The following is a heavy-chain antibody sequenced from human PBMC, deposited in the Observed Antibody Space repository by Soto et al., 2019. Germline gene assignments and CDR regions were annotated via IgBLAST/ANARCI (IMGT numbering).Heavy chain of an antibody. CDR2: INHSGST. Sequence: PSETLSLTCAVYGGSFSGYYWSWIRQPPGKGLEWIGEINHSGSTNYNPSLKSRVTISVDTSKNQFSLKLSSVTAADTAVYYCARGLWFGELLNPPRFDPWGQGTLVTVSS. D-gene: IGHD3-10*01. V-gene: IGHV4-34*01. J-gene: IGHJ5*02. CDR3: ARGLWFGELLNPPRFDP. CDR1: GGSFSGYY.